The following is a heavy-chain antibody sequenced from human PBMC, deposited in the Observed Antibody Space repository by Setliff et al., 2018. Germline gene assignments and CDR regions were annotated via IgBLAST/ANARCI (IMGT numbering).Heavy chain of an antibody. CDR1: GGSISSGDYY. J-gene: IGHJ4*02. CDR3: ARSFSRREKFLLDY. Sequence: PSETLSLTCTVSGGSISSGDYYWSWIRQPPGKGLEWIGYIYYSGSTYYNPSLKSRVTISVDTSKKQFSLNLRSVTAADTAVYFCARSFSRREKFLLDYWGQGALVTVSS. CDR2: IYYSGST. V-gene: IGHV4-30-4*08.